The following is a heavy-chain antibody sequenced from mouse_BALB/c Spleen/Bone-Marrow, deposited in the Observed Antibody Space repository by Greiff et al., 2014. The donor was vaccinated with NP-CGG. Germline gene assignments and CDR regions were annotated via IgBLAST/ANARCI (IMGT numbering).Heavy chain of an antibody. D-gene: IGHD2-14*01. V-gene: IGHV4-1*02. Sequence: VQLKESGGGLVQPGGSLKLSCAASGFDFSRYWMSWVRQAPGKGLEWIGEINPDSSTLNYTPSLKDKFIISRDNAKNTLYLQMNKGRSENTALYYCARPVYRYDPPAYWGQGTTLTVSS. J-gene: IGHJ2*01. CDR2: INPDSSTL. CDR1: GFDFSRYW. CDR3: ARPVYRYDPPAY.